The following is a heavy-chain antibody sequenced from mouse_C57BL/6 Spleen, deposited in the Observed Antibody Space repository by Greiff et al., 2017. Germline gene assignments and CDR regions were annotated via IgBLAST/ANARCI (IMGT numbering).Heavy chain of an antibody. D-gene: IGHD1-1*01. CDR1: GFTFSDYG. V-gene: IGHV5-17*01. J-gene: IGHJ2*01. Sequence: EVQLQESGGGLVKPGGSLKLSCAASGFTFSDYGMHWVRQAPEKGLEWVAYISSGSSTIYYADTVKGRFTISRDNAKNTLFLQMTSLRSEDTAMYYCARSTTVVVDYWGQGTTLTVSS. CDR3: ARSTTVVVDY. CDR2: ISSGSSTI.